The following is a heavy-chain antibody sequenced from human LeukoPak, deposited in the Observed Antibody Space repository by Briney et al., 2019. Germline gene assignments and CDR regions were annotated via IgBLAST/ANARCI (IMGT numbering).Heavy chain of an antibody. V-gene: IGHV3-11*01. CDR3: ARGRLTTLYYFDY. CDR2: IGNSGTPI. CDR1: GFIFSDYY. Sequence: PGGSLRLSCAASGFIFSDYYMSWIRLAPGKGPEWVSYIGNSGTPIYYADSVKGRFTISRDNVKNSLYLQMNGLRAEDTAVYYCARGRLTTLYYFDYWGQGTLVTVSS. D-gene: IGHD4-11*01. J-gene: IGHJ4*02.